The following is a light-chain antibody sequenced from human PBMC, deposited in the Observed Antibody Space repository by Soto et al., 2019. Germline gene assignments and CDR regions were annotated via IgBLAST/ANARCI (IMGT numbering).Light chain of an antibody. Sequence: DIVMTQSPDSLAVSLGERATINCKSSQSVLYSSNNKNYLAWYQQKPGQPPKLLIYWASIRESGVPDRFSGSGSGTDVTLTISSLQAEDVAVYYCQQYYATPPTFGQGNKVEIK. CDR2: WAS. V-gene: IGKV4-1*01. J-gene: IGKJ1*01. CDR1: QSVLYSSNNKNY. CDR3: QQYYATPPT.